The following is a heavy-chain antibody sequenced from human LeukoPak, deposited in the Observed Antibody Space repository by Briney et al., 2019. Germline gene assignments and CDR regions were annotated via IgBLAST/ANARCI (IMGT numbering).Heavy chain of an antibody. Sequence: ESGPALVKPTQTLTLTCTFSGFSLSTSGMCVSWIRQPPGKALEWLARIDWDDDKYYSTFLKTRLTISKDTSKNQVVLTMTNTDPVDTATYYCARMNILTAAFDIWGQGTMVTVSS. CDR1: GFSLSTSGMC. CDR3: ARMNILTAAFDI. V-gene: IGHV2-70*11. J-gene: IGHJ3*02. CDR2: IDWDDDK. D-gene: IGHD3-9*01.